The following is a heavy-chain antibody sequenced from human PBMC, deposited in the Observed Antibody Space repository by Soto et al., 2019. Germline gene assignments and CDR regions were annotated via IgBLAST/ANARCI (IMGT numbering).Heavy chain of an antibody. CDR3: ARHALLGYCSSTSCRQYNWFDP. V-gene: IGHV4-30-4*01. CDR1: GGSISSGDYY. D-gene: IGHD2-2*01. J-gene: IGHJ5*02. Sequence: SETLSLTCTVSGGSISSGDYYWSWIRQPPGKGLEWIGYIYYSGSTYYNPSLKSRVTISVDTSKNQFSLKLSSVTAADTAVYYCARHALLGYCSSTSCRQYNWFDPWGQGTLVTVSS. CDR2: IYYSGST.